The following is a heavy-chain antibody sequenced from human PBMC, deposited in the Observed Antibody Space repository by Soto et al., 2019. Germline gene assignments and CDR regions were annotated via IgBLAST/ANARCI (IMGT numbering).Heavy chain of an antibody. CDR2: VSGYNGNT. CDR1: GYIFTNYD. D-gene: IGHD3-10*01. Sequence: QVQLVQSETEVKKPGASVKVSCKASGYIFTNYDITWVRQAPGQGLEWMGWVSGYNGNTKYAQKFQDRVTMTTDTSKRQVQQEVRGLRSDEPAVLFCARFGSAPYYYYGVDVWGQGTTVFVSS. CDR3: ARFGSAPYYYYGVDV. J-gene: IGHJ6*02. V-gene: IGHV1-18*01.